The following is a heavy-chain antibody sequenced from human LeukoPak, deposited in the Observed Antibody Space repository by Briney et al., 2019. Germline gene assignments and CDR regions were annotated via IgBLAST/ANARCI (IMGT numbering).Heavy chain of an antibody. D-gene: IGHD3-22*01. J-gene: IGHJ6*03. CDR1: GDSISTDY. Sequence: PSETLSLTCIVSGDSISTDYWSWIRQTAGKGLEWIGRLYPGVSTNYNPSLKSRVTMSVDTSKNQFALKLSAVTAADTAVYYCARLKFYDSTGYSPGHYMDVWGRGTTVTVSS. CDR2: LYPGVST. CDR3: ARLKFYDSTGYSPGHYMDV. V-gene: IGHV4-4*07.